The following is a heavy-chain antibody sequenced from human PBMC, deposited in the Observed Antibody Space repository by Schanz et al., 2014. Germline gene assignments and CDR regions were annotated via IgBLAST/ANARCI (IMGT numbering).Heavy chain of an antibody. D-gene: IGHD3-3*02. V-gene: IGHV3-74*01. CDR1: GFTFSTYW. CDR2: INSDGTTT. Sequence: EVQLVESGGGLVQPGGSLRLSCAASGFTFSTYWMHWVRQAPGKGLVWVSHINSDGTTTTYADSMKGRFTISRDNAENTLYLQMNSLRVEDSGVYFCAQTRGTFMVPIDNWRQGVRVIVSS. CDR3: AQTRGTFMVPIDN. J-gene: IGHJ4*02.